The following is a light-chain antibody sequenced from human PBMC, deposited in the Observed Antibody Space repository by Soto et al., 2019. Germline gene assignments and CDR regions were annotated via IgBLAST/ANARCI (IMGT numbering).Light chain of an antibody. Sequence: EIVMTQSPATLSVSPGERVTLSCRACHSVSSRLAWYQEKPGQAPRLLIYGASTRATGLPARFSGSGSGTEFTLTISSLQSEDFAVYYCQHYTNWPLTFGGGTKVDIK. CDR1: HSVSSR. CDR2: GAS. V-gene: IGKV3-15*01. CDR3: QHYTNWPLT. J-gene: IGKJ4*01.